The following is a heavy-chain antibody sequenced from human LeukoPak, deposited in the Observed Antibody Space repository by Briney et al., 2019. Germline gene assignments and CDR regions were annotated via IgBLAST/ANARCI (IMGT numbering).Heavy chain of an antibody. D-gene: IGHD6-19*01. CDR3: TTSPQWLEN. CDR1: GFSFSHAW. V-gene: IGHV3-15*01. J-gene: IGHJ4*02. CDR2: IQSETDGGTT. Sequence: GGSLTLSCAASGFSFSHAWMTWVRQAPGKGLEWIGRIQSETDGGTTDYAAPVKGRFTISRDGSKNMLYLQMNSLKNEDTAVYYCTTSPQWLENWGQGTLVTVSP.